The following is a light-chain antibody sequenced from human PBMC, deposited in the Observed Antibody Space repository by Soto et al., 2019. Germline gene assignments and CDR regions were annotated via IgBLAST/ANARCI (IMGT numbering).Light chain of an antibody. J-gene: IGKJ1*01. CDR1: QSIRSD. Sequence: EIAMTQSPATLSVSPGERATLSCRASQSIRSDLAWYQQKPGQAPRLLIYDASTRAAGISARFSGSGFGAEFTLYISSLQSEDFAVYYCQQYNNWPPTSTFGQGTKVEIK. CDR3: QQYNNWPPTST. V-gene: IGKV3-15*01. CDR2: DAS.